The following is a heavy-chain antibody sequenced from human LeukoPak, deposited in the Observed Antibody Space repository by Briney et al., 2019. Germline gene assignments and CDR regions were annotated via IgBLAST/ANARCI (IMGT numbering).Heavy chain of an antibody. CDR3: ARDLTMIVGSYYYYGMDV. J-gene: IGHJ6*02. D-gene: IGHD3-22*01. CDR1: GGTFSSYA. Sequence: GSSVKVSCKASGGTFSSYAISWVRQAPRQGLEWMGRIIPILGIANYAQKFQGRVTITADKSTSTAYMELSSLRSEDTAVYYCARDLTMIVGSYYYYGMDVWGQGTTVTVSS. CDR2: IIPILGIA. V-gene: IGHV1-69*04.